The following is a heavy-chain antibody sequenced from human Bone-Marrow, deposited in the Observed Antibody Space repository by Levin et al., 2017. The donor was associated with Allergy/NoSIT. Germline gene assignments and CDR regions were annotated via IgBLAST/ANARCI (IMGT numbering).Heavy chain of an antibody. CDR3: ARDWVFGDPGN. CDR2: INSDGRTT. Sequence: GGSLRLSCAASGVTFSSYWMHWVRQTPGKGLVWVSRINSDGRTTTYADSVKGRFTISRDNAKNTLYLQMNSLRAEDTAVYFCARDWVFGDPGNWGQGTLVSVSS. V-gene: IGHV3-74*01. J-gene: IGHJ4*02. D-gene: IGHD4-17*01. CDR1: GVTFSSYW.